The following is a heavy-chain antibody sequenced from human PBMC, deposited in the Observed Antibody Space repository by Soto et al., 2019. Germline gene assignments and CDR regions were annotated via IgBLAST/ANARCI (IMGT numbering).Heavy chain of an antibody. CDR3: TRQYDILTSNFDY. J-gene: IGHJ4*02. Sequence: GGSLRLSCAASGFTFSGSAMHWVRQASGKGLEWVGRIRSKANSYATAYAASVKGRFTISRDDSKNTAYLQMNSLKTEDTAVYYCTRQYDILTSNFDYWGQGTLVTVSS. CDR2: IRSKANSYAT. CDR1: GFTFSGSA. V-gene: IGHV3-73*01. D-gene: IGHD3-9*01.